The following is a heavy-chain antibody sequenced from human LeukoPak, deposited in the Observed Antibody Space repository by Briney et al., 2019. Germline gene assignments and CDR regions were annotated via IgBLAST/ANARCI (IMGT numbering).Heavy chain of an antibody. CDR2: ISGSGGST. CDR1: GFTFSSYG. CDR3: AKGRYFDWLLWEIDY. D-gene: IGHD3-9*01. Sequence: GGTLRLSCAASGFTFSSYGMRWVRQAPGKGLEGVSAISGSGGSTYYADSVKGRFTISRDNSKNTLYLQMNSLRAEDTAVYYCAKGRYFDWLLWEIDYWGQGTLVTVSS. V-gene: IGHV3-23*01. J-gene: IGHJ4*02.